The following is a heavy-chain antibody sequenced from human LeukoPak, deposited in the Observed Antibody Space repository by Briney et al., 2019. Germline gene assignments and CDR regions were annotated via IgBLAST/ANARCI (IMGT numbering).Heavy chain of an antibody. V-gene: IGHV4-59*08. CDR3: ARSVNTTMASYYFDY. J-gene: IGHJ4*02. D-gene: IGHD5-18*01. CDR2: IYYSGST. Sequence: SETLSLTRTVSGGSISSYYWSWIRQPPGKGLEWIGYIYYSGSTNYNPSLKSRVTISVDTSKNQFSLKLSSVTAADTAVYYCARSVNTTMASYYFDYWGQGTLVTVSS. CDR1: GGSISSYY.